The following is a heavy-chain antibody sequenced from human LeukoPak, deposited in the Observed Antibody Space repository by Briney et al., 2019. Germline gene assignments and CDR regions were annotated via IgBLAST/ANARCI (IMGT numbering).Heavy chain of an antibody. CDR1: GYTFTSYD. CDR2: MNPNSGNT. J-gene: IGHJ6*02. V-gene: IGHV1-8*01. CDR3: ARVVVPPAPRRDYSYYYGMDV. D-gene: IGHD2-2*01. Sequence: GASVKVSCKASGYTFTSYDINWVRQATGQGLEWMGWMNPNSGNTAYSQKVHGRVTMTRNTSISTAYMELSSLRSEDTAVYYCARVVVPPAPRRDYSYYYGMDVWGQGTTVTVSS.